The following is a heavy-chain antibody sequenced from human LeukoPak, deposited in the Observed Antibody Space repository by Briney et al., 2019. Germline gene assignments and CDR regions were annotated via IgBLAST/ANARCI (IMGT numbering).Heavy chain of an antibody. CDR3: ARIRGGSYFNY. J-gene: IGHJ4*02. V-gene: IGHV4-59*04. CDR1: GGSISSYY. CDR2: IYYSGST. Sequence: SETLSLTCTVSGGSISSYYWSWIRQPPGKGLEWIGNIYYSGSTYYSPSLKSRVTISVDTSKSQFSLKLSSVTAADTAVYYCARIRGGSYFNYWGQGTLVTVSS. D-gene: IGHD2/OR15-2a*01.